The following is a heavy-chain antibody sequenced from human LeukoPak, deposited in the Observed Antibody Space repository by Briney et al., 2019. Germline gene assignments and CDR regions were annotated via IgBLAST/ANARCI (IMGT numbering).Heavy chain of an antibody. J-gene: IGHJ4*02. V-gene: IGHV3-11*01. CDR1: GFTFSDYY. Sequence: PGGSLRLSCAASGFTFSDYYMSWIRQAPGKGLEWISYISSSSDTIYYADSVKGRFTISRDNAKRSLYLQMSSLRAEDTAVYYCARDMNWGFFDYWGQGTLVTVSS. CDR2: ISSSSDTI. D-gene: IGHD7-27*01. CDR3: ARDMNWGFFDY.